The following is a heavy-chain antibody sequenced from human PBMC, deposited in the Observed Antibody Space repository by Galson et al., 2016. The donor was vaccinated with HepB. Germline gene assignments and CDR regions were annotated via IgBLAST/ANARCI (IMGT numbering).Heavy chain of an antibody. CDR3: ARVWMGELPSLDY. J-gene: IGHJ4*02. CDR1: GFTFNNYD. D-gene: IGHD3-16*02. V-gene: IGHV3-21*06. Sequence: SLRLSCAASGFTFNNYDMNWVRQAPGKGLEWVSSISMTSSYTYYAGSVKGRFTISRDNIIDSLYLQMNSLRDEDTAIYYCARVWMGELPSLDYWGQGALVTVSS. CDR2: ISMTSSYT.